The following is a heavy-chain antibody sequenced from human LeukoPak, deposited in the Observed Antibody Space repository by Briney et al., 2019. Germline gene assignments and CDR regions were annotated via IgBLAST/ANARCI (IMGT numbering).Heavy chain of an antibody. CDR1: GFTFSSYA. D-gene: IGHD4-17*01. J-gene: IGHJ4*02. CDR3: AKDHGGLYGATLPDY. Sequence: GGSLRLSCAASGFTFSSYAMHWVRQAPGKGLEWVAVISYDGSNKYYADSVKGRFTISRDNSKNTLYLQMNSLRAEDTAVYYCAKDHGGLYGATLPDYWGQGTLVTVSS. CDR2: ISYDGSNK. V-gene: IGHV3-30-3*01.